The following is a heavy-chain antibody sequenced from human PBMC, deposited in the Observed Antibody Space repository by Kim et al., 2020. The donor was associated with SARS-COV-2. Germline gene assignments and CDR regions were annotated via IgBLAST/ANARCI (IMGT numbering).Heavy chain of an antibody. J-gene: IGHJ3*02. CDR2: IYFKGTT. V-gene: IGHV4-31*02. Sequence: SETLSLTCSVSGDSIRSDGYYWNWIRQHPGKAPEWIAYIYFKGTTHYNPALQARVRIWIDPSKNQVSLQLSSVTAADTAVYFCARGVDSGGNPDAFGTWGQGILVTVSS. CDR1: GDSIRSDGYY. CDR3: ARGVDSGGNPDAFGT. D-gene: IGHD2-15*01.